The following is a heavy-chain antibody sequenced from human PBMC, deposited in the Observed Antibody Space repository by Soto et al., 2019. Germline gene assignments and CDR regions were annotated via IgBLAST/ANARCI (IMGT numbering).Heavy chain of an antibody. Sequence: TMSLTCTVAGGSISSGGYYWSWIRQHPGKGLEWIGYIYYSGSTYYNPSLKSRVTISVDTSKNQFSLKLSSVTAADTAVYCCARVGGINWFDPWGQGTLVTVSS. CDR1: GGSISSGGYY. CDR3: ARVGGINWFDP. D-gene: IGHD3-16*01. V-gene: IGHV4-31*03. CDR2: IYYSGST. J-gene: IGHJ5*02.